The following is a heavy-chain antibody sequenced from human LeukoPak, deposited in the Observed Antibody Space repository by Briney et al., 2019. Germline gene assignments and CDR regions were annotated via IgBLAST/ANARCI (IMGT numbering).Heavy chain of an antibody. J-gene: IGHJ4*02. CDR1: GFTFRSYG. V-gene: IGHV3-30-3*02. Sequence: PGRSLRLSCAASGFTFRSYGLHWVRQAPGKGLEWVAVISYDGSSKYYADSVKGRFTISSDNSKNTLYLQMNSLRAEDTAVYYCAKLPGRAADYWGQGTLVTVSS. CDR2: ISYDGSSK. CDR3: AKLPGRAADY.